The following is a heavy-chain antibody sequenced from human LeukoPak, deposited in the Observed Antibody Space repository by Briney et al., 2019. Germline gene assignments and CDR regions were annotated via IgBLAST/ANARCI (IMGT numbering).Heavy chain of an antibody. J-gene: IGHJ6*03. Sequence: PETLSLTCAVSGYSISSGYYWGWIWQPPGKGLEWIGSIYHSGSTYYNPSLKSRVTISVDTSKNQFSLKLSSVTAADTAVYYCARTSWDIVYMDVWGKGTTVTVSS. CDR1: GYSISSGYY. D-gene: IGHD2-15*01. CDR2: IYHSGST. CDR3: ARTSWDIVYMDV. V-gene: IGHV4-38-2*01.